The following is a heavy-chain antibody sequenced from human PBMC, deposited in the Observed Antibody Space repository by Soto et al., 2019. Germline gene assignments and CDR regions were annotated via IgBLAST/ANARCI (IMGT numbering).Heavy chain of an antibody. J-gene: IGHJ4*02. CDR3: TKVTPPG. V-gene: IGHV3-15*01. CDR2: IKSKTEGGTT. Sequence: GGSLRLSCVASGFTFNNAWMTWVRQAPGKGLEWVGRIKSKTEGGTTDYATPVKGRFTLSRDDSKNTLYLQMNSLKTEDSAVYYCTKVTPPGWGQGTLVTVSS. CDR1: GFTFNNAW.